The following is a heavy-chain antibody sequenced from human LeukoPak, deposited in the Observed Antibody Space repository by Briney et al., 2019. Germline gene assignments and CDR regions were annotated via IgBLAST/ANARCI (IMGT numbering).Heavy chain of an antibody. V-gene: IGHV4-4*07. CDR2: IYPSGNT. D-gene: IGHD1-26*01. CDR3: ASDIRGANALDI. Sequence: SETLSLTCAVSGGCISNHYRSWIRQPPGKGLECIGRIYPSGNTNYNPSLKSRVTMSINTSKTQFSLKLSSVPAPDTALYYCASDIRGANALDICCQGTMVTVSS. J-gene: IGHJ3*02. CDR1: GGCISNHY.